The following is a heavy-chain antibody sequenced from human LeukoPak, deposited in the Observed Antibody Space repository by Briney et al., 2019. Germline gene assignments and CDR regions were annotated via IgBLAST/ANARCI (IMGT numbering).Heavy chain of an antibody. Sequence: GGSLRLSCAASGFTFSGSAMHWVRQASGKGLEWVGRIRSKANSYATAYAASVKGRFTISRDDSKNTAYLQMNSLKTEDTAVYYCTRHSLPAAPSLSYYYYYMDVWGKGTTVTVSS. CDR1: GFTFSGSA. J-gene: IGHJ6*03. D-gene: IGHD2-2*01. V-gene: IGHV3-73*01. CDR2: IRSKANSYAT. CDR3: TRHSLPAAPSLSYYYYYMDV.